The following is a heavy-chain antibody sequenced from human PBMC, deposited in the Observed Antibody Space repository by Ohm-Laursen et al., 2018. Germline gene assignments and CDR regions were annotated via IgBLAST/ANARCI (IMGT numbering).Heavy chain of an antibody. D-gene: IGHD6-19*01. Sequence: SLRLSCAASGFTFDDYAMHWVRQAPGKGMEGVSGISWNSGSIGYADSVKGRFTISRDNAKNSLYLQMNSLRAEDTALYYCAKAGSSGWSLTLIDYWGQGTLVTVSS. CDR2: ISWNSGSI. CDR3: AKAGSSGWSLTLIDY. CDR1: GFTFDDYA. V-gene: IGHV3-9*01. J-gene: IGHJ4*02.